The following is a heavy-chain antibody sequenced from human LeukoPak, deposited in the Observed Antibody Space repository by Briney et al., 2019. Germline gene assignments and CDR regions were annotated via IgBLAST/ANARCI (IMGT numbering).Heavy chain of an antibody. J-gene: IGHJ4*02. CDR1: GGSIYSTTFY. V-gene: IGHV4-39*01. Sequence: SETLSLACTVSGGSIYSTTFYWGWIRQPPGKGLEWIGSMYYDGSTYHNPSLKSRVTISVDTSDNQFSLKLTSVTAADTAVYFCARRSDSGSDDGEDYFDYWGQGTLVTVSS. CDR2: MYYDGST. D-gene: IGHD1-26*01. CDR3: ARRSDSGSDDGEDYFDY.